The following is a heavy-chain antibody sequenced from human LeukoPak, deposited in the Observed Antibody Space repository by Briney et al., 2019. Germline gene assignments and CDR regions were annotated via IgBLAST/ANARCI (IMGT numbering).Heavy chain of an antibody. CDR2: ISAYNGNA. CDR3: ARGRPTWLVPEDDAFDI. V-gene: IGHV1-18*01. D-gene: IGHD6-19*01. J-gene: IGHJ3*02. CDR1: GYTFTSYG. Sequence: ASVKVSCKASGYTFTSYGISWVRQAPGQGLEWMGWISAYNGNANYAQKLQGRVTMTTDTSTSTAYMELRSLRSDDTAVYYCARGRPTWLVPEDDAFDIWGQGTMVTVSS.